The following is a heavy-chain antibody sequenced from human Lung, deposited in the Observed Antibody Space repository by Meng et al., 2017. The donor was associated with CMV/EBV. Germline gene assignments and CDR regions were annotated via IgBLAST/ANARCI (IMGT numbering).Heavy chain of an antibody. CDR1: GFTFSGYT. V-gene: IGHV3-21*01. Sequence: GESXKISCAASGFTFSGYTMNWVRQAPGKGLEWVSCITSSSTYIYYAESVKGRFTISRDNAKNSLHLQMNSLRAEDTAVYYCARDDYTNYVVDAWGQGTTATVSS. J-gene: IGHJ6*02. CDR2: ITSSSTYI. D-gene: IGHD4-11*01. CDR3: ARDDYTNYVVDA.